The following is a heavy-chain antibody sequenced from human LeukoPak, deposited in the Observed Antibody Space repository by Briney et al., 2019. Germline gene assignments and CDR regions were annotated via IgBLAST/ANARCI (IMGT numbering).Heavy chain of an antibody. V-gene: IGHV4-34*01. CDR1: GGSFSGYY. Sequence: PSETLSLTCAVYGGSFSGYYWSWIRQPPGKGLEWIGEINHSGSTNYNPSLKGRVTISVDTSKNQFSLKLSSVTAADTAVYYCARRDSSSWYYMDVWGKGTTVTVSS. J-gene: IGHJ6*03. CDR3: ARRDSSSWYYMDV. CDR2: INHSGST. D-gene: IGHD6-13*01.